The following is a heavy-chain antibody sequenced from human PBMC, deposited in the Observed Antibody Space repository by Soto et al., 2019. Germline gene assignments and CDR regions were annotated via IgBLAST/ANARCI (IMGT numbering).Heavy chain of an antibody. CDR2: IYFGDSDT. CDR1: GYSFTSNW. D-gene: IGHD3-22*01. V-gene: IGHV5-51*01. CDR3: ARHYYGFDS. J-gene: IGHJ4*02. Sequence: VESLQISCKGYGYSFTSNWIAWVRQMPGKGLEWMGVIYFGDSDTRYSPSFQGQVTISADKSINTAYLQWSSLKASDTAVYYCARHYYGFDSWGQGTPGTVSS.